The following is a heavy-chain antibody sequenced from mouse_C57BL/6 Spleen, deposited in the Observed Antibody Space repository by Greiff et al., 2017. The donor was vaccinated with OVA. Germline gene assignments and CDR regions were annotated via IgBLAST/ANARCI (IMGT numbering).Heavy chain of an antibody. CDR2: ISSGGSYT. J-gene: IGHJ1*03. CDR3: ASITTVVATRWYFDV. CDR1: GFTFSSYG. V-gene: IGHV5-6*01. D-gene: IGHD1-1*01. Sequence: EVQLVESGGDLVKPGGSLKLSCAASGFTFSSYGMSWVRQTPDKRLEWVATISSGGSYTYYPDSVKGRFTISRDNAKNTLYLQMSSLKSEDTAMYYCASITTVVATRWYFDVWGTGTTVTVSS.